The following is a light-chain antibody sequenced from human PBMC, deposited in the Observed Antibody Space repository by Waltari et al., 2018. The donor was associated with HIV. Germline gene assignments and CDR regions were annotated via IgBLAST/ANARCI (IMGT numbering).Light chain of an antibody. Sequence: QSALTQPASASGSPGKSVTISCTGTSSDVGGYTDVSWYQQHPGKAPKLMIFECSNRPSGVSHRFSCSKSGNTASLTISALQAEDEADYYCSSYTSSSTLFGGGTKLTVL. J-gene: IGLJ2*01. CDR3: SSYTSSSTL. CDR2: ECS. V-gene: IGLV2-14*01. CDR1: SSDVGGYTD.